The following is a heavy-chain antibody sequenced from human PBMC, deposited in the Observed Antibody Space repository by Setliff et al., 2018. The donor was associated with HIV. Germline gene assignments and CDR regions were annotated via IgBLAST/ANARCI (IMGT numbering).Heavy chain of an antibody. V-gene: IGHV4-39*02. D-gene: IGHD3-10*01. J-gene: IGHJ4*02. Sequence: SETLSLTCSVSGGSISSTTYYWGWIRQPPGKGLEWIGYIFYTGSTYYNPSLKSRVTISVDTSKNHFSLRLSHVTAADTAVYYCARAKSLVRGVNYFDYWGQGTLVTVSS. CDR1: GGSISSTTYY. CDR3: ARAKSLVRGVNYFDY. CDR2: IFYTGST.